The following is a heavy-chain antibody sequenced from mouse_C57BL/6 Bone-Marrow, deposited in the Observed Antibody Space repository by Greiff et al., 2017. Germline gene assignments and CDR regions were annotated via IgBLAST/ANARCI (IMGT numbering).Heavy chain of an antibody. V-gene: IGHV1-42*01. D-gene: IGHD1-1*01. J-gene: IGHJ2*01. CDR3: ARCTEYYGRSYDC. Sequence: VQLQQSGPELVKPGASVKISCKASGYSFTGYYMNWVKQSPEKSLEWIGEINPSTGGTTYNQKFKAKATLTVDKSSSTAYMQLKSLTSEDSAVYYCARCTEYYGRSYDCWGRGTALAVSS. CDR2: INPSTGGT. CDR1: GYSFTGYY.